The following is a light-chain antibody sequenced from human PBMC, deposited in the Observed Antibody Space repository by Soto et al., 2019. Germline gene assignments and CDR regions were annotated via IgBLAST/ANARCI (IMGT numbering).Light chain of an antibody. J-gene: IGKJ1*01. V-gene: IGKV1-5*01. CDR3: QQYNDYSTWT. Sequence: DIQMTQSPSTLSASVGDRVTITCRASQSISRWLAWYQQKPGKAPKVLIWDATSLQRGVLSRFSGSGSGTEFTLTISSLQPDDFATYYCQQYNDYSTWTFGQGTKVEIK. CDR2: DAT. CDR1: QSISRW.